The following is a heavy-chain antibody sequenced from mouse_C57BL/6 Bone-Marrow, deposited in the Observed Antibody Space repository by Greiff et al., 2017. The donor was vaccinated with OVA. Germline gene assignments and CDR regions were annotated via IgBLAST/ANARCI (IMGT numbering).Heavy chain of an antibody. Sequence: QVQLKQPGAELVKPGASVKLSCKASGYTFTSYWMQWVKQRPGQGLEWIGEIDPSDSYTNYNQKFKGKATLTVDTSSSTAYMQLSSLTSEDSAVYYCASGGGDAMDYWGQGTSVTVSS. J-gene: IGHJ4*01. CDR1: GYTFTSYW. D-gene: IGHD3-1*01. V-gene: IGHV1-50*01. CDR3: ASGGGDAMDY. CDR2: IDPSDSYT.